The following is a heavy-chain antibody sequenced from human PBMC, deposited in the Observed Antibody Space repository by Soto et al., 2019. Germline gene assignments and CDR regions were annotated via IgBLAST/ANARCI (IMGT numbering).Heavy chain of an antibody. J-gene: IGHJ6*02. D-gene: IGHD1-7*01. Sequence: GGSLRLSCAASGFTFSSYGMHWVRQAPGKGLEWVAVIWYDGSNKYYADSVKGRFTISRDNSKNTLYLQMNSLRAEDTAVYYCARETSWGITGTTVGMDVWGQGTTVTVSS. V-gene: IGHV3-33*01. CDR2: IWYDGSNK. CDR3: ARETSWGITGTTVGMDV. CDR1: GFTFSSYG.